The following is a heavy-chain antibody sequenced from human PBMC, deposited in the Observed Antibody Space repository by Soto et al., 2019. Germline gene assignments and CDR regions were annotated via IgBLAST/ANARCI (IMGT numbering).Heavy chain of an antibody. D-gene: IGHD3-16*02. CDR1: GFTFSNAW. CDR2: IERKSDGGTT. Sequence: PGGSLRLSCAGSGFTFSNAWMTWVRQAPGKGLEWVGRIERKSDGGTTDYAAPVKGRFTISRDDSKNIVYLEMSGLKTEDTAVCYCLALYLGYWGQGTLVTVSS. CDR3: LALYLGY. J-gene: IGHJ4*02. V-gene: IGHV3-15*04.